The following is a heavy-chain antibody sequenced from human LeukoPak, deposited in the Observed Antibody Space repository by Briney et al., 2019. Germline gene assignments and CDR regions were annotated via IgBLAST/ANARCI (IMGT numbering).Heavy chain of an antibody. CDR3: ARGASGSCSNWFDP. CDR1: GYTFTSYG. V-gene: IGHV1-18*01. CDR2: ISAYNGNT. J-gene: IGHJ5*02. D-gene: IGHD1-26*01. Sequence: ASVKVSCKASGYTFTSYGISWVRQAPGQGLEWMGWISAYNGNTNYAQKLQGRVTITTDTSTSTAYMELRSLRSDDTAVYYCARGASGSCSNWFDPWGQGTLVTVSS.